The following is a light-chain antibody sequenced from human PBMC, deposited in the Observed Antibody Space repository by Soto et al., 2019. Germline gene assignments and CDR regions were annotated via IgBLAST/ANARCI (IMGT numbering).Light chain of an antibody. CDR2: RAS. V-gene: IGKV3-15*01. Sequence: EIVMTQSPGTLSVSPGERVTLSCRASQSVSNKFAWYQQKLGQAPRLLIYRASTRATGIPARFSGSGSGTEFTLIISSLQSEDFAVYYCQQYNNWPPITFGQGTRLEIK. CDR3: QQYNNWPPIT. CDR1: QSVSNK. J-gene: IGKJ5*01.